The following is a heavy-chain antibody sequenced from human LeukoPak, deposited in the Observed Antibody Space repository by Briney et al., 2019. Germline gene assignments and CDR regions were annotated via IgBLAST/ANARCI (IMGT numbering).Heavy chain of an antibody. CDR1: GYTFTGYY. V-gene: IGHV1-2*02. D-gene: IGHD3-3*01. CDR3: ARVSSYDFWLRSPPYYMDV. J-gene: IGHJ6*03. CDR2: INPNSGGT. Sequence: GASVKVSCKASGYTFTGYYMHWVRQAPGQGLEWMGWINPNSGGTNYAQKFQGRVTMTRDTSISTAYMELSRLRSGDTAVYYCARVSSYDFWLRSPPYYMDVWGKGTTVTVSS.